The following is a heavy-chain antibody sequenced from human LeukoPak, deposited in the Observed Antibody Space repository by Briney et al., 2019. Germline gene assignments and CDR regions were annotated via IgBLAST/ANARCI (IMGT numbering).Heavy chain of an antibody. CDR1: GFTFSDYY. V-gene: IGHV3-11*05. D-gene: IGHD2-15*01. J-gene: IGHJ4*02. Sequence: PGGSLRLSCAASGFTFSDYYMSWVRQAPGKGLEWVSYISSTSTYTNYADSVKGRFTISRDNAKNSLYLQMNGLRAEDTAVYYCAKEFCSGGSCNLDYWGQGTLVTVSS. CDR2: ISSTSTYT. CDR3: AKEFCSGGSCNLDY.